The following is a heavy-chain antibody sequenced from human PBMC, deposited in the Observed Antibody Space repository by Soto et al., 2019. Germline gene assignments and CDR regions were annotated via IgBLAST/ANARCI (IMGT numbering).Heavy chain of an antibody. D-gene: IGHD2-8*01. V-gene: IGHV1-2*02. CDR2: VKPGNGTT. J-gene: IGHJ4*02. CDR1: GETFTTYY. Sequence: ASVKVSSKTSGETFTTYYMLSVRQESRERFEGRGWVKPGNGTTSVAQTFQGRVTMTSDTSISTAYMELSGLIYYGTAIYYCARDTYANFDYWGQGTLVTVSS. CDR3: ARDTYANFDY.